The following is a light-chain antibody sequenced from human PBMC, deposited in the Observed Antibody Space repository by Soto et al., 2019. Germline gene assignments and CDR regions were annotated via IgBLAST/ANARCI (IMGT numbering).Light chain of an antibody. V-gene: IGLV2-14*01. CDR3: SSYTSSSTLFGV. CDR1: SSDVGGYNY. CDR2: DVS. Sequence: QSALTQPASVSGSPGQSITISCTGTSSDVGGYNYVSWYQQHPGKAPKLMIYDVSNRPSGVSNRFSGSKSGNTASLTISGLQAEDEADYYCSSYTSSSTLFGVFGGGTQLTV. J-gene: IGLJ3*02.